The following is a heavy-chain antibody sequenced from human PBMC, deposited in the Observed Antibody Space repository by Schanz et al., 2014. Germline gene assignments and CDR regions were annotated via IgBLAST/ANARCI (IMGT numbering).Heavy chain of an antibody. CDR2: LSGSGGST. J-gene: IGHJ4*02. CDR1: GFTFSSYA. V-gene: IGHV3-23*01. CDR3: ARRASCSRIGCPFDS. Sequence: EVQLLESGGGLVQPGGSLRLSCAASGFTFSSYAMSWVRQAPGKGLEWVSALSGSGGSTYYADSVKGRFTISRDNSKNTLYLQMNSLRAEDTAVYYCARRASCSRIGCPFDSWGQGTLXTVSS. D-gene: IGHD2-2*01.